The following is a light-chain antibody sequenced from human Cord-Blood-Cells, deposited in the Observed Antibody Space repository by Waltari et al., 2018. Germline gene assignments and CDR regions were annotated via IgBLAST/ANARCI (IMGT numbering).Light chain of an antibody. Sequence: SVLTQPRSVSGSPGQTVPISCTGTSSDDGGYCSVSWYQQHPGKALILMIYDVSKRPSGVADRFSGTKSGNTASLTISVLQAEDEADYCCVSYAGSYTVVFGGGTKLTVL. V-gene: IGLV2-11*01. CDR3: VSYAGSYTVV. CDR1: SSDDGGYCS. J-gene: IGLJ2*01. CDR2: DVS.